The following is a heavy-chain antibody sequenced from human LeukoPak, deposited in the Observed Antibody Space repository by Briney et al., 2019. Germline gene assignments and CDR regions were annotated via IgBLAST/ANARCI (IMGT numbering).Heavy chain of an antibody. CDR1: GFTFSSYA. V-gene: IGHV3-23*01. Sequence: GGSLRLSCAASGFTFSSYAMSWVRQAPGKGLEWVSAISGSGGSTYYADSVKGRFTISRGNSKNTLYLQMNSLRAEDTAVYYCAKGSPYDILTGLTVWGQGTLVTVSS. D-gene: IGHD3-9*01. CDR2: ISGSGGST. CDR3: AKGSPYDILTGLTV. J-gene: IGHJ4*02.